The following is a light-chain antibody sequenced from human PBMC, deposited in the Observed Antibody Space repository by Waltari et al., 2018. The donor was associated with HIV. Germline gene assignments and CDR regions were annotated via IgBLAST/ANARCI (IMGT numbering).Light chain of an antibody. CDR2: YDK. CDR3: YSTDTDATHKGV. J-gene: IGLJ1*01. CDR1: VLTKKS. Sequence: SYDLTQPPSVSVSPGQTATITCSGDVLTKKSPYWSREKSGQAPMLVLYYDKKRPSVIPEIFSGSKSGTVASLFIPGAQVGDEGDYYCYSTDTDATHKGVFGTGTTDTVL. V-gene: IGLV3-10*01.